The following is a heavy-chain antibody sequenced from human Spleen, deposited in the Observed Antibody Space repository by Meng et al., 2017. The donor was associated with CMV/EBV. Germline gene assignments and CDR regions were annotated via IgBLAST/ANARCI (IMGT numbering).Heavy chain of an antibody. J-gene: IGHJ4*02. V-gene: IGHV4-61*01. CDR1: GGSVSSDSDY. CDR2: MHYSGSA. D-gene: IGHD2/OR15-2a*01. Sequence: SETLSLTCTVSGGSVSSDSDYWSWIRQPPGKELEWIGYMHYSGSANYNPSLKSRVTISVDTSKNQFSLNLNSATAADTALYYCAGLIVGNGGRGHWGQGTLVTVSS. CDR3: AGLIVGNGGRGH.